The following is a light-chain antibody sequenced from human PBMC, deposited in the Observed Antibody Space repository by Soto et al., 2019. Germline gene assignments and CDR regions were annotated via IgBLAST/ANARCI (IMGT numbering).Light chain of an antibody. CDR1: SSNIGAGYD. CDR3: QSYDSSLGGYVV. CDR2: GNS. Sequence: QSVLTQPPSVSGAPGQRVTISCTGSSSNIGAGYDVHWYQQLPGTAPKLLIYGNSNRPSGVPDRFSGSKSGTSASLAITGLQAEDEADYYSQSYDSSLGGYVVFGGGTKLTVL. J-gene: IGLJ2*01. V-gene: IGLV1-40*01.